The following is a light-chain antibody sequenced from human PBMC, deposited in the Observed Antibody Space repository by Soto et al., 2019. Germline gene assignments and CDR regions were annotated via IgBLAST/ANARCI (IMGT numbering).Light chain of an antibody. Sequence: AIRMTQSPSSLSASTGDRVTITCRASQGISSYLAWYQQKPGKAPKLLIYAASTLQGGVPSRFSGSGSGTEFTLTISCLQSEDFATYYCQQYYSYPRTFGQGTKVEIK. J-gene: IGKJ1*01. CDR2: AAS. CDR3: QQYYSYPRT. CDR1: QGISSY. V-gene: IGKV1-8*01.